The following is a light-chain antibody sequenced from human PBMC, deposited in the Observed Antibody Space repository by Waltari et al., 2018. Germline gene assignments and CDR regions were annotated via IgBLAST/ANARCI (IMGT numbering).Light chain of an antibody. CDR2: DVS. CDR3: SSYTSSILSWV. V-gene: IGLV2-14*03. Sequence: QSALTQPASVSGSPGQSITISCTGTSSYVGGYNYFSWYQQHPGKAPKLMIYDVSNRPSGVSNRFSGSKSGNTASLTISGLQAEDEADYYCSSYTSSILSWVFGGGTKLTVL. J-gene: IGLJ3*02. CDR1: SSYVGGYNY.